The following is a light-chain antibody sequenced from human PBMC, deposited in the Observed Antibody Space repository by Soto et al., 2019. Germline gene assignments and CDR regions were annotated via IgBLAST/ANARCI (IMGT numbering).Light chain of an antibody. CDR2: VAS. V-gene: IGKV1-39*01. CDR1: QSISSY. J-gene: IGKJ4*01. Sequence: DIQMTQSPSSLSASVGDRVTITCRASQSISSYLSWYQQKPGKAPKLLINVASTLQSGVPSRFSGSGTGTDFTLAISSLQPEDFATYYCQQSSSTPQTFGGGTRVEIK. CDR3: QQSSSTPQT.